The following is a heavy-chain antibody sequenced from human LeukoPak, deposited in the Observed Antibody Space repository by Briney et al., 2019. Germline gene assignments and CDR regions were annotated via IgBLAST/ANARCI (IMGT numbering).Heavy chain of an antibody. J-gene: IGHJ6*03. CDR1: GGSISSSSYY. V-gene: IGHV4-39*01. D-gene: IGHD6-19*01. CDR2: IYYSGST. CDR3: ARHSSGSSGWLNYYYYMDV. Sequence: SETLSLTCTVSGGSISSSSYYWGWIRQPPGKGLEWIGSIYYSGSTYYNPSLKSRVTISVDTSKNQFSLKLSSVTAADTAVYYCARHSSGSSGWLNYYYYMDVWGKGTTVTVSS.